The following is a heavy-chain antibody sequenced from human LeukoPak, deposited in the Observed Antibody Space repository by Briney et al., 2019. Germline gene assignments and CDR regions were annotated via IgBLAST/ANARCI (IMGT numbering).Heavy chain of an antibody. CDR3: TTDLGTGY. CDR1: GFTFTYAC. V-gene: IGHV3-15*01. Sequence: AVSLRLSCAASGFTFTYACLSWVRQSPGKGLEWVGSIKSKTNGGTTDYPAPVKARFTISRDDSKNMLSLQMNSLKTEDTAVYYCTTDLGTGYWGQGTLVTVSS. J-gene: IGHJ4*02. CDR2: IKSKTNGGTT. D-gene: IGHD3-16*01.